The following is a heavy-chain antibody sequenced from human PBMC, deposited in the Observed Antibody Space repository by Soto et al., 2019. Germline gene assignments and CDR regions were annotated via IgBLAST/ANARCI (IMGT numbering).Heavy chain of an antibody. J-gene: IGHJ6*02. D-gene: IGHD3-10*01. V-gene: IGHV4-34*01. CDR2: LNHSGST. CDR1: GRSFSGYY. CDR3: ARSPHGRITMVRGVTRSPRSYYYGMDV. Sequence: SATLSLTCAVYGRSFSGYYWSWRRQPPGKGLEWFGELNHSGSTDYNPSLKSRVTISVDTSKNQFSLKLSSMPAADTAVYYCARSPHGRITMVRGVTRSPRSYYYGMDVWGQGTTVTVSS.